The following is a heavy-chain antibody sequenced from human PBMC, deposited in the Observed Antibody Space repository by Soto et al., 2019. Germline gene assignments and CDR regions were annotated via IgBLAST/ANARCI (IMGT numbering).Heavy chain of an antibody. J-gene: IGHJ3*02. Sequence: QVQLVQSGAEVKKPGSSVKVSCKASGGTFSSYAISWVRQAPGQGLEWMGGIIPIFGTANYVQKFQGRVTITADESTSTAYMELSSLRSEDTAVYYCARELDIAAAGPDAFDIWGQGTMVTVSS. CDR2: IIPIFGTA. CDR3: ARELDIAAAGPDAFDI. D-gene: IGHD6-13*01. CDR1: GGTFSSYA. V-gene: IGHV1-69*01.